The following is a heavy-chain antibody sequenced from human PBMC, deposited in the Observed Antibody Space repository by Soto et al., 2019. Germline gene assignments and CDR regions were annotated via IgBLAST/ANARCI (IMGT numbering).Heavy chain of an antibody. CDR1: GRTLSSYA. CDR3: ARDLTRRYGDYVEAHSYYGMDV. V-gene: IGHV1-69*13. J-gene: IGHJ6*02. Sequence: GASVKVSCKAPGRTLSSYAISWVRQAPGQGLEWMGGIIPIFGTANYAQKFQGRVTITADESTSTAYMELSSLRSEDTAVYYCARDLTRRYGDYVEAHSYYGMDVWSPRHGHRLL. CDR2: IIPIFGTA. D-gene: IGHD4-17*01.